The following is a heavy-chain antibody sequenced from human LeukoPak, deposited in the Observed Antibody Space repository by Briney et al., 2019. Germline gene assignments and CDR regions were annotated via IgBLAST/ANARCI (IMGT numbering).Heavy chain of an antibody. CDR1: AGSFSGYY. CDR2: INHSGST. V-gene: IGHV4-34*01. CDR3: ARHGSGHDY. Sequence: SETLSLTCAVYAGSFSGYYWSWIRQPPGKGLEWNGEINHSGSTNYNPSLKSRVTISVDTSKNQFSLELSSVTAADTGVYYCARHGSGHDYWGQGTLVTVSS. J-gene: IGHJ4*02. D-gene: IGHD3-10*01.